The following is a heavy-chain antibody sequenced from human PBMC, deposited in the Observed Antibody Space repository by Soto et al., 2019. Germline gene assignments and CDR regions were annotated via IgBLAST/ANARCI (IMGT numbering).Heavy chain of an antibody. V-gene: IGHV4-34*01. J-gene: IGHJ6*01. CDR1: VGSFSGYY. CDR2: INHSGST. Sequence: SETLSLTCAFYVGSFSGYYWSCIRHPPGKWLEWIGEINHSGSTNYNPSLKSSVTISVDTSKNQFSLKLSSVTAADTAVYYCARVVRYGDSPYSYYGMDVLGQGTTDRVS. CDR3: ARVVRYGDSPYSYYGMDV. D-gene: IGHD4-17*01.